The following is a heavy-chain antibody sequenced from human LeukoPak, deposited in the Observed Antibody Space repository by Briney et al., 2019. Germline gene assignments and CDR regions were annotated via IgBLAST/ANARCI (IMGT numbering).Heavy chain of an antibody. CDR1: GYTFTSYY. Sequence: ASVKVSCKASGYTFTSYYMHWVRQAPGQGLEWMGIINPSGGSTSYAQKFQGRVTMTRDMSTSTVYMELSSLRSEDTAVYYCARVSQIAVSRMDVWGKGTTVTVSS. V-gene: IGHV1-46*01. CDR3: ARVSQIAVSRMDV. CDR2: INPSGGST. J-gene: IGHJ6*04. D-gene: IGHD6-19*01.